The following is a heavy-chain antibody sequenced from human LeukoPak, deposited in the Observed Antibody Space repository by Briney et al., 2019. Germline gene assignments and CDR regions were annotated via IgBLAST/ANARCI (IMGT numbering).Heavy chain of an antibody. D-gene: IGHD3-10*01. CDR1: GFTFGDYA. CDR2: IRSKAYGGTT. Sequence: GGSLRLSCTASGFTFGDYAMSWVRQAPGKGLEWVGFIRSKAYGGTTEYAASVKGRFTISRDDSKSIAYLQMNSLKTEDTAVYYCTGGEWFGELPDYYYGMDVWGQGTTVTVSS. J-gene: IGHJ6*02. CDR3: TGGEWFGELPDYYYGMDV. V-gene: IGHV3-49*04.